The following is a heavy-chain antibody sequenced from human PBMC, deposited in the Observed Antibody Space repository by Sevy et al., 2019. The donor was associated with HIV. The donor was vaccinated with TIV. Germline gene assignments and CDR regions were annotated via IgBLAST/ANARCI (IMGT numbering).Heavy chain of an antibody. J-gene: IGHJ6*03. D-gene: IGHD3-10*01. CDR2: IKQDGSEK. V-gene: IGHV3-7*03. CDR1: GFTFSSYW. CDR3: ARDPGYYGWGSYPYYYYYMDV. Sequence: GGSLRLSCAASGFTFSSYWMSWVRQAPGKGLEWVANIKQDGSEKYYVDSVKGRFTISRDNAKNSLYLQMNSLRAEDTAVYYGARDPGYYGWGSYPYYYYYMDVWGKGTTVTVSS.